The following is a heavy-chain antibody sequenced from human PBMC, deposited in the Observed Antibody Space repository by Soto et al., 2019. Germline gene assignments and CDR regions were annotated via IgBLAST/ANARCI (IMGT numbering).Heavy chain of an antibody. CDR3: ARGLTIFGVVISKYYYYYMDV. CDR2: INPSDGST. CDR1: GYTFTSYG. D-gene: IGHD3-3*01. Sequence: ASVKVSCKASGYTFTSYGISWVRQAPGQGLEWMGIINPSDGSTSYAQKFQGRVTMTRDTSTSTVYMELSSLRSEDTAVYYCARGLTIFGVVISKYYYYYMDVWGKGTTVTVSS. J-gene: IGHJ6*03. V-gene: IGHV1-46*03.